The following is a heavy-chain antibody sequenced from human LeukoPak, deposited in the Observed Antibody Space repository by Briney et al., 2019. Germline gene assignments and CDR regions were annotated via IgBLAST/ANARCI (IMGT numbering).Heavy chain of an antibody. CDR3: AKDVGNWGVYFDY. V-gene: IGHV3-23*01. CDR2: ISGRDSST. Sequence: GGSLRLSCAASGFTFTTYGMTWVRQAPGKGLEWVSAISGRDSSTYYADSVKGRFTVSSDNSKNTLYLQMNSLRAEDTAVYFCAKDVGNWGVYFDYWGQGTLVTVSS. CDR1: GFTFTTYG. J-gene: IGHJ4*02. D-gene: IGHD7-27*01.